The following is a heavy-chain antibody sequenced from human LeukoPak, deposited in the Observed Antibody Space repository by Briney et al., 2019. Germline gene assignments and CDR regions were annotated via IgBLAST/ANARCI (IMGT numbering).Heavy chain of an antibody. Sequence: SVKVSCKASGGTFSSYAISWVRQAPGQGLEWMGRIIPIFGTANYAQKFQGRVTITADKSTSTAYMELSSLRSEDTAVYYCAGDGNAHSHYYYYMDVWGKGTTVTVSS. V-gene: IGHV1-69*06. J-gene: IGHJ6*03. CDR1: GGTFSSYA. CDR3: AGDGNAHSHYYYYMDV. D-gene: IGHD1-1*01. CDR2: IIPIFGTA.